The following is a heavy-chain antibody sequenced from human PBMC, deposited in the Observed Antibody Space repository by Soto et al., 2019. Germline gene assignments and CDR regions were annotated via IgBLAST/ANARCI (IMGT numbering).Heavy chain of an antibody. V-gene: IGHV4-39*01. D-gene: IGHD2-15*01. J-gene: IGHJ4*02. CDR3: ARHTPAISISDH. CDR2: IYYSGST. Sequence: PSEILSLTCAVSGDSISSGGYYWSWIRQHPGKGLEWIGYIYYSGSTYYNPSLKSRVTISVDTSKNQFSLKLSSVTAADTAVYYCARHTPAISISDHWGQGTLVTVSS. CDR1: GDSISSGGYY.